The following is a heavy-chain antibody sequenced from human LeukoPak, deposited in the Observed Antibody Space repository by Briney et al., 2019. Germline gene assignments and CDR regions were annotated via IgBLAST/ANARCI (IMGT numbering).Heavy chain of an antibody. V-gene: IGHV3-74*01. D-gene: IGHD2-21*02. J-gene: IGHJ4*02. CDR2: INSDGSRT. CDR3: ARELPREVTLDY. Sequence: GGSLRLSCAASGFTLSSYEMHWVRQAPGKGLVWVSRINSDGSRTGYADSVKGRFTISRDNAKNTLYLQMSSLRAEDTAIYYCARELPREVTLDYWGQGTLVTVSS. CDR1: GFTLSSYE.